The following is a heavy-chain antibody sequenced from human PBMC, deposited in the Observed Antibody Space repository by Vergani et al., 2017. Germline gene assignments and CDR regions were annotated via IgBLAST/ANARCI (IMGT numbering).Heavy chain of an antibody. V-gene: IGHV4-31*03. D-gene: IGHD3-16*01. CDR1: GGSISSGGYY. J-gene: IGHJ4*02. CDR3: ARGAYYEYIWGSPNFEY. Sequence: QVQLQESGPGLVKPSQTLSLTCTVSGGSISSGGYYWSWIRQHPGKGLEWIGYIYYSGSTYYNPSLKSRVTISVDTSKNQFYLKLSSVTAADTAVYYCARGAYYEYIWGSPNFEYWGQGTLVTVSS. CDR2: IYYSGST.